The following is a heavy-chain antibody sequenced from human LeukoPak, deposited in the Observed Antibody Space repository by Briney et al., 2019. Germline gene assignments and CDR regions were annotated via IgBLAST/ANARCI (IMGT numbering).Heavy chain of an antibody. D-gene: IGHD4-11*01. Sequence: ASVKVSCKASGYTFTTYYIHWVRQAPGQGLEWMRIINPSGGSTRYAQKFQGRVTMTRDMSTSAVYMEMSSLRSEDTAVYYCARGLQAAYYYYLDVWGKGTTVTVSS. J-gene: IGHJ6*03. CDR1: GYTFTTYY. V-gene: IGHV1-46*01. CDR3: ARGLQAAYYYYLDV. CDR2: INPSGGST.